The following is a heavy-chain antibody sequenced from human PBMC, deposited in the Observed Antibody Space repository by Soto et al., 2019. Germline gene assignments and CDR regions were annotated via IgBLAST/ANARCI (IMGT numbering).Heavy chain of an antibody. CDR3: ARGNYYDSSGYYQSPYYYYYGMDV. Sequence: SETLSLTCAVYGGSFSGYYWSWIRQPPGKGLEWIGEINHSGSTNYNPSLKSRVTISVDTSKNQFSLKLSSVTAADTAVYYCARGNYYDSSGYYQSPYYYYYGMDVWGQGTTVTVSS. V-gene: IGHV4-34*01. CDR2: INHSGST. CDR1: GGSFSGYY. D-gene: IGHD3-22*01. J-gene: IGHJ6*02.